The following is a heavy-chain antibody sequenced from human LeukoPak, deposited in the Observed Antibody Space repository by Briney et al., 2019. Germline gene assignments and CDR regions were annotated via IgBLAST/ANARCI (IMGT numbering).Heavy chain of an antibody. J-gene: IGHJ4*02. V-gene: IGHV4-34*01. CDR2: INHSGST. CDR3: ARGGGFYGSGTTHFDY. D-gene: IGHD3-10*01. Sequence: SETLSLTCTVSGGSISGYYWSWIRQPPGKGLEWIGEINHSGSTNYNPSLKSRVTISVDTSKNQFSLKLNSVTAADTAFYFCARGGGFYGSGTTHFDYWGQGALVTVSS. CDR1: GGSISGYY.